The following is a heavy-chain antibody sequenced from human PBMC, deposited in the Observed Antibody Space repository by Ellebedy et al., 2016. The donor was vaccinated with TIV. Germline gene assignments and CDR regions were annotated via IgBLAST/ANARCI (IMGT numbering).Heavy chain of an antibody. CDR1: GGSVSSGSYY. D-gene: IGHD3-10*01. CDR2: INHSGST. V-gene: IGHV4-61*01. Sequence: SETLSLXCTVSGGSVSSGSYYWSWIRQPPGKGLEWIGEINHSGSTNYNPSLKSRVTISVDTSKNQFSLKLSSVTAADTAVYYCALGEDGMDVWGQGTTVTVSS. J-gene: IGHJ6*02. CDR3: ALGEDGMDV.